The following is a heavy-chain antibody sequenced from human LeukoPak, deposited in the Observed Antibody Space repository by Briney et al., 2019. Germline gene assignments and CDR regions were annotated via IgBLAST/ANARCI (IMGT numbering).Heavy chain of an antibody. CDR1: GFSFSNHY. CDR2: INEDGSNK. J-gene: IGHJ4*02. Sequence: GGSLRLSCAASGFSFSNHYMRWIRQAPGKGLEWVANINEDGSNKWHLGSVKGRFTISRDNSENTLFLQMNSLRAEDTAIYYCETQNFDYWGQETLVTVSS. CDR3: ETQNFDY. V-gene: IGHV3-7*03.